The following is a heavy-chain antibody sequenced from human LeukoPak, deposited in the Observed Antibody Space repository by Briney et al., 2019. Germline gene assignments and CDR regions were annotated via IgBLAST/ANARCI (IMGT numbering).Heavy chain of an antibody. Sequence: GGSLRLSCAASGFTFSSYAMTWVRQAPGKGLEWVSAISGSGDSTYYADSVRGRFTISRDYSKNTLFLQMNSLRAEDTAVYYCAKDRQQQPVLDYFDYWGQGTLVTVSS. CDR1: GFTFSSYA. D-gene: IGHD6-13*01. CDR3: AKDRQQQPVLDYFDY. J-gene: IGHJ4*02. V-gene: IGHV3-23*01. CDR2: ISGSGDST.